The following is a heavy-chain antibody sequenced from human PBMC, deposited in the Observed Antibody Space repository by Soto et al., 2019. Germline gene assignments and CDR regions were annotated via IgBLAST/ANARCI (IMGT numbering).Heavy chain of an antibody. Sequence: GASVKVSCKASGGTFSSYAISCVRQAPGQGLEWMGGIIPIFGTANYAQKFQGRVTITADESTSTAYMELSSLRSEDTAVYYCARARRHRVTVTTFSRFDYWGQGTPVTVSS. J-gene: IGHJ4*02. CDR3: ARARRHRVTVTTFSRFDY. V-gene: IGHV1-69*13. CDR1: GGTFSSYA. CDR2: IIPIFGTA. D-gene: IGHD4-4*01.